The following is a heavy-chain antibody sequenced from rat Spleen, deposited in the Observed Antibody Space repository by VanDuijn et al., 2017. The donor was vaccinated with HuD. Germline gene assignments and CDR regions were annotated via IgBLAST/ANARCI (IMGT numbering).Heavy chain of an antibody. J-gene: IGHJ3*01. Sequence: EVQLVESDGGLVQPGRSLKLSCAASGFTFSNYGMAWVRQAPTKGLEWVASISTGGGNTYYRDSVKGRFTISRDNAKNTLYLQMDSLRSEDTATYYCARGPFYNNYDWFAYWGQGTLVTVSS. D-gene: IGHD1-10*01. CDR2: ISTGGGNT. CDR1: GFTFSNYG. V-gene: IGHV5S13*01. CDR3: ARGPFYNNYDWFAY.